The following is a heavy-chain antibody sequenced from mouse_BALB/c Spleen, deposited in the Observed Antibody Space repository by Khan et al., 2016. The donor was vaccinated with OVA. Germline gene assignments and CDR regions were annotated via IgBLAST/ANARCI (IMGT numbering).Heavy chain of an antibody. D-gene: IGHD1-1*01. Sequence: QVQLKESGPGLVAPSQSLSITCTVSGFSLTNYDISWIRQPPGKGLEWLGVIWTGGGTNYNSAFMSRLSLRKDNSKSQVILKMNSPQTDDTAISYCVRTGNYYGRFYWYFDVWGAGTTVTVSS. CDR2: IWTGGGT. CDR1: GFSLTNYD. CDR3: VRTGNYYGRFYWYFDV. J-gene: IGHJ1*01. V-gene: IGHV2-9-2*01.